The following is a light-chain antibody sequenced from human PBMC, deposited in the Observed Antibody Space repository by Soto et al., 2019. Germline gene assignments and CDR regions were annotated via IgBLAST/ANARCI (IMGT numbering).Light chain of an antibody. J-gene: IGLJ2*01. Sequence: QLVLTQSPSASASLGASVTLTCTLSSGHNTYAIAWHQQQPEKGPRHLMKLNSDGSHSKGDGIPNRFSGSSSGAERYLTISSLQSEDEADYYCQTWDTGIRVFGGGTKLTVL. CDR1: SGHNTYA. V-gene: IGLV4-69*01. CDR3: QTWDTGIRV. CDR2: LNSDGSH.